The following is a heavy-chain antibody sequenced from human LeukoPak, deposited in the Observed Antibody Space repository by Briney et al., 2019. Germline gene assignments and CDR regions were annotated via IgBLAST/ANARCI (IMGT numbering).Heavy chain of an antibody. CDR2: ISAYNGNT. Sequence: GASVKVSCKASSYTFTSYGISWVRQAPGQGLEWMGWISAYNGNTNYAQKLQGRVTMTTDTSTSTAYMELRSLRSDVTAVYYCARTGESSGWSYFDYWGQGTLVTVSS. V-gene: IGHV1-18*01. J-gene: IGHJ4*02. D-gene: IGHD6-19*01. CDR1: SYTFTSYG. CDR3: ARTGESSGWSYFDY.